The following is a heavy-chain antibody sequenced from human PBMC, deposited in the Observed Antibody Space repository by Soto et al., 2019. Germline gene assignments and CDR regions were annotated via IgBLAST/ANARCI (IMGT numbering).Heavy chain of an antibody. CDR3: ARVVELATTYYFED. Sequence: SETLSLTCTVSGGSISSYYWSWIRQPPGKGLEWIGYIYYSGSTNYNPSLKSRVTISVDTSKNQFSLKLSSVTAADTAVYYCARVVELATTYYFEDWCQGTRVNVSS. J-gene: IGHJ4*02. CDR2: IYYSGST. V-gene: IGHV4-59*01. CDR1: GGSISSYY. D-gene: IGHD5-12*01.